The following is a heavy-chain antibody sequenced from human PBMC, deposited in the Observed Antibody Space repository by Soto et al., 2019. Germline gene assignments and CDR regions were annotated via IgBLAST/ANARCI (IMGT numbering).Heavy chain of an antibody. Sequence: EVQLVESGGGLVQPGGSLRLSCAASGFTFSSYSMNWVRQAPGKGLEWVSYISSSSSTIYYADAVKGRLTISRDNAKNSLYLQMNSLRDEDTAVYYCARTVGHSSGWYELNWFDPWGQGTLVTVSS. V-gene: IGHV3-48*02. J-gene: IGHJ5*02. CDR2: ISSSSSTI. D-gene: IGHD6-19*01. CDR3: ARTVGHSSGWYELNWFDP. CDR1: GFTFSSYS.